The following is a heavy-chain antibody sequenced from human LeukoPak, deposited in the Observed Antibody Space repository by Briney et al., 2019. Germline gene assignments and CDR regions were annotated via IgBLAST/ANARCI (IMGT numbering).Heavy chain of an antibody. CDR3: ARRMGGTADKFDY. D-gene: IGHD1-26*01. CDR2: IYYSGST. V-gene: IGHV4-30-4*01. CDR1: GGSISSGDYY. Sequence: PSETLSLTCTVSGGSISSGDYYWSWIRQPPGKGLEWIGYIYYSGSTYYSPSLKSRVTISVDTSENQFSLKLSSVTAADTAMYYCARRMGGTADKFDYWGQGTLVTVSS. J-gene: IGHJ4*02.